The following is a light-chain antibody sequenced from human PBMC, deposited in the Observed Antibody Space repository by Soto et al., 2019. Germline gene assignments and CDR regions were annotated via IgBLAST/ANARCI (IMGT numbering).Light chain of an antibody. V-gene: IGKV3-15*01. J-gene: IGKJ4*01. CDR1: QSIGSN. CDR2: GTS. CDR3: QHRDGWPPNA. Sequence: EIVMTQSPATLSVSPGGRATLSCRASQSIGSNLAWYQQKPGQSPRLLIYGTSTRATGIPVRFSGSGSGTEFTLTITRLQSEDSAIYYFQHRDGWPPNAFGGGTKVEIK.